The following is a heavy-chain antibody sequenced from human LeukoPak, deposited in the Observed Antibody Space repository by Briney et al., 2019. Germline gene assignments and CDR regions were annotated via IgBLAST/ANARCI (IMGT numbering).Heavy chain of an antibody. CDR2: IIPILGIA. J-gene: IGHJ4*02. V-gene: IGHV1-69*04. D-gene: IGHD3-22*01. Sequence: ASVKVSCKASGGTFSSYAISWVRQAPGQGLEWMGRIIPILGIANYAQKFQGRVTITADKSTSTAYMELSSLRSEDTAVYYCASSYYYDSRGLDYWGQGTLVTVSS. CDR1: GGTFSSYA. CDR3: ASSYYYDSRGLDY.